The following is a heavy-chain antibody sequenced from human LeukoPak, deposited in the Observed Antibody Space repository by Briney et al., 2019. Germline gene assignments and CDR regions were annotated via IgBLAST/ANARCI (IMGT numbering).Heavy chain of an antibody. Sequence: ASVKVSCKASGGTFSSYAISWVRQAPGQGLGWMGRIIPILGIANYAQKFQGRVTITADKSTSTAYMELSSLRSEDTAVYYCARGVLTGYYLGYWGQGTLVTVSS. CDR3: ARGVLTGYYLGY. CDR1: GGTFSSYA. D-gene: IGHD3-9*01. V-gene: IGHV1-69*04. CDR2: IIPILGIA. J-gene: IGHJ4*02.